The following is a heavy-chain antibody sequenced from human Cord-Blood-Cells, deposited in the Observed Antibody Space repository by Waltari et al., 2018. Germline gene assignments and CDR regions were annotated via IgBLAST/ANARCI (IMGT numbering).Heavy chain of an antibody. CDR1: GFTVSGSA. CDR2: IRSKANSYAT. Sequence: EVQLVESGGGLVQPGGSLKLSCAASGFTVSGSAMHWVRPACGKGLEWVGRIRSKANSYATAYAASVKGRFTISRDDSKNTAYLQMNSLKTEDTAVYYCTTRPPAVVGATDYWGQGTLVTVSS. CDR3: TTRPPAVVGATDY. D-gene: IGHD1-26*01. J-gene: IGHJ4*02. V-gene: IGHV3-73*01.